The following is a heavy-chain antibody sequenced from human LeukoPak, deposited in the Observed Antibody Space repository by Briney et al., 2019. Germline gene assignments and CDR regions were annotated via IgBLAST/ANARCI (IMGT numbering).Heavy chain of an antibody. Sequence: PGGSLRLSCAASGFTFSSYGMHWVRQAPGKGLEWVAVISYDGSNKYYADSVKGRFTISRDNSKNTLYLQMNSLRAEDTAVYYCAKDSGGCSGGSCYSGYFDYWGQGTLVTVSS. J-gene: IGHJ4*02. D-gene: IGHD2-15*01. CDR2: ISYDGSNK. CDR1: GFTFSSYG. CDR3: AKDSGGCSGGSCYSGYFDY. V-gene: IGHV3-30*18.